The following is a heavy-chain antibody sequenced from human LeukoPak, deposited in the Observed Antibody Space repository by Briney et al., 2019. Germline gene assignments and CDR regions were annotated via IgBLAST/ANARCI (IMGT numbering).Heavy chain of an antibody. CDR1: GGSISSYY. D-gene: IGHD5-18*01. CDR3: ARVRGYSYGHYYYYYYMDV. V-gene: IGHV4-59*12. Sequence: SEALSLTCTVSGGSISSYYWSWIRQPPGKGLEWIGYIYYGGSTNYNPSLKSRVTISVDTSKNQFSLKLSSVTAADTAVYYCARVRGYSYGHYYYYYYMDVWGKGTTVTVSS. J-gene: IGHJ6*03. CDR2: IYYGGST.